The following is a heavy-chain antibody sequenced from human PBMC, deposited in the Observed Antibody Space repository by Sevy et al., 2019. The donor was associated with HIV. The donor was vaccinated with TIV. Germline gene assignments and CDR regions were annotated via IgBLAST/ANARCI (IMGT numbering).Heavy chain of an antibody. CDR2: ISSASSYI. D-gene: IGHD3-22*01. Sequence: GGSLRLSCVASGFIFSNYDMNWVRQAPGKGLEWVSSISSASSYIYYADSVKGRFTVSRDNAKDSLYLQMHSLRAEDTATYYCARAFDYYDSGGYFYWGLGTLVTVSS. CDR1: GFIFSNYD. CDR3: ARAFDYYDSGGYFY. V-gene: IGHV3-21*01. J-gene: IGHJ4*02.